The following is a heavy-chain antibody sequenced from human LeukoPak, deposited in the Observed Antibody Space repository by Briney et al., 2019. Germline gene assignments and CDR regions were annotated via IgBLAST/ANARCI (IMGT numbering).Heavy chain of an antibody. Sequence: ASVKVSCKASGYTFTSYDINWVRQAPGQGLEWMGWMNPNSGNTGYAQKFQGRVTMTRNTSISTAYMELTILRSEDTAMYYCARVGRTYYYDSGTSNNWFHPWGQGTLVIVSS. CDR3: ARVGRTYYYDSGTSNNWFHP. J-gene: IGHJ5*02. CDR1: GYTFTSYD. CDR2: MNPNSGNT. D-gene: IGHD3-10*01. V-gene: IGHV1-8*01.